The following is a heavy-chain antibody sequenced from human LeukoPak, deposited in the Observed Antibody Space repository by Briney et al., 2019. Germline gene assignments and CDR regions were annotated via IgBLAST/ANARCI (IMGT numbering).Heavy chain of an antibody. CDR2: ISAYNGNT. V-gene: IGHV1-18*01. Sequence: ASVKVSCKASGFTFTSYGFTWVRQAPGQGLEWMGWISAYNGNTNYAQNFQGRVTMTTDTSTTTVYMELRSLRSDDTAVYYCAGGGKDGKDVWGQGTTVTVSS. J-gene: IGHJ6*02. CDR1: GFTFTSYG. CDR3: AGGGKDGKDV. D-gene: IGHD3-16*01.